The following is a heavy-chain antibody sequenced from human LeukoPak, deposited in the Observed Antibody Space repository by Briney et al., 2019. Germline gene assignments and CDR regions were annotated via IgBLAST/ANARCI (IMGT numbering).Heavy chain of an antibody. Sequence: GGSLRLSCAASGFAFNNYAMSWVRQAPGKGLEWVSTISGSDDNTYYADSVKGRFTISRDISKNTLYLQMNSLRADDTAVYYCANDFDHWGQGTLVTVSS. J-gene: IGHJ4*02. CDR2: ISGSDDNT. CDR3: ANDFDH. CDR1: GFAFNNYA. V-gene: IGHV3-23*01.